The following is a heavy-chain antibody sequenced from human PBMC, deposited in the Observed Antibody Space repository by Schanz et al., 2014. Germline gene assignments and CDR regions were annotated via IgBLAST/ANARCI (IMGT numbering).Heavy chain of an antibody. CDR2: ISYSGST. CDR1: GGSISSGGYY. CDR3: ARDRGHGDLPGDI. D-gene: IGHD4-17*01. V-gene: IGHV4-31*11. Sequence: QVQLQESGPGLVKPSGTLSLTCAVSGGSISSGGYYWSWIRQHPGKGLEWIGFISYSGSTYYNPFLKSRVTISVDTSKNQFSLNLSSATAADTAVYYCARDRGHGDLPGDIWGQGTMVTVSS. J-gene: IGHJ3*02.